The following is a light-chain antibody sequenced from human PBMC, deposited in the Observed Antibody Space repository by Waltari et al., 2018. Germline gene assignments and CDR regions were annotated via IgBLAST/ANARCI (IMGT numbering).Light chain of an antibody. CDR2: GNS. CDR3: QSYDSSLSGYV. Sequence: QSVLTQPPSVSGAPGQRVTIACTGSSSTIGAGYDVPWYQQLPGPAPKLLIYGNSIRPSGVPDRFSGSKSGTSASLAITGLQAEDEADYYCQSYDSSLSGYVFGTGTKVTVL. J-gene: IGLJ1*01. CDR1: SSTIGAGYD. V-gene: IGLV1-40*01.